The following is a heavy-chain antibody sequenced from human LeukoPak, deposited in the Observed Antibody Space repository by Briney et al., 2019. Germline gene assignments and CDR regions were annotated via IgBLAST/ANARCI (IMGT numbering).Heavy chain of an antibody. V-gene: IGHV4-59*01. CDR3: ARHGDWNWFDP. CDR2: IYYSGST. Sequence: VKPSETLSLTCTVSGGSISSYYWSWIRQPPGKGLEWIGYIYYSGSTNYNPSLKSRVTISVDTSKNQFSLKLTSVTAADTAVYYCARHGDWNWFDPWGQGTLVTVSS. D-gene: IGHD4-17*01. J-gene: IGHJ5*02. CDR1: GGSISSYY.